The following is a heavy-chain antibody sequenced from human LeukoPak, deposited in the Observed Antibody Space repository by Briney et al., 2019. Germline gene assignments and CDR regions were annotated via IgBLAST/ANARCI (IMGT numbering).Heavy chain of an antibody. J-gene: IGHJ4*02. CDR1: GGSISSSSYY. CDR2: IYYSGST. D-gene: IGHD1-26*01. Sequence: SETLSLTCTVSGGSISSSSYYWGWIRQPPGKGLEWIGSIYYSGSTYYNPSLKSRVTISVDTSKNQFSLKLSSVTAADTAVYYCARDIATNKWELRPPFDYWGQGTLVTVSS. CDR3: ARDIATNKWELRPPFDY. V-gene: IGHV4-39*02.